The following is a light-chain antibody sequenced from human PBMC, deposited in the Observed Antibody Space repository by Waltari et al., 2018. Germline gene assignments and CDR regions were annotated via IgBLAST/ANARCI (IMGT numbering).Light chain of an antibody. V-gene: IGLV1-40*01. Sequence: QSVLTQPPSVSGAPGQRVTISCTGSSSNIGAGYDVQWYQKLPGTAPKLLIYDNTNRPSGVPDRFSGSKSGTSASLAITGLQAEDEADYYCQSYDSSLSGFYVFGTGTRVTVL. CDR1: SSNIGAGYD. J-gene: IGLJ1*01. CDR2: DNT. CDR3: QSYDSSLSGFYV.